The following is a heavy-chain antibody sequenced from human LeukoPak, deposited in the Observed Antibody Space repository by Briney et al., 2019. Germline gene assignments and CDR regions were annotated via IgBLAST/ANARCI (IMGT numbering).Heavy chain of an antibody. CDR3: ARGGLGSGADWFDP. V-gene: IGHV1-69*04. J-gene: IGHJ5*02. Sequence: GASVKVSCKASGGTFSSYAISWVRQAPGQGLEWMGRIIPKLNIVNNVQKFQDRVTVTADKSTSTAYMELSSLKSEDTAVYYCARGGLGSGADWFDPWGQGTQVTVSS. CDR2: IIPKLNIV. D-gene: IGHD2-15*01. CDR1: GGTFSSYA.